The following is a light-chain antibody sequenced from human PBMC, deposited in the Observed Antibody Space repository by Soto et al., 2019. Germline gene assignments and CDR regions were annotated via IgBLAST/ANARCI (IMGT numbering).Light chain of an antibody. J-gene: IGKJ3*01. CDR3: QQRSTLPPFT. Sequence: EIVLTQSPATLSLSPGERATLSCRASQSVSSYLAWYQQKPGQAPRLLIYDASNRATGIPARFSGSGSGADFNLTISSLEPEAFAVYYCQQRSTLPPFTFGPGTKVDIQ. CDR2: DAS. CDR1: QSVSSY. V-gene: IGKV3-11*01.